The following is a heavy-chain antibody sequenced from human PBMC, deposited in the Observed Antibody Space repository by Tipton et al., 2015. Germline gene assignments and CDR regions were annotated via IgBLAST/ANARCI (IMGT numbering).Heavy chain of an antibody. J-gene: IGHJ3*02. Sequence: SLRLSCAATGFTFSTYGMHWVRQAPGKGLEWVAVISYDGTNKYYADSVKGRLTISRDNSKNTLSLQMNSLRAEDTAVYYCTRGDKMYSWNGLDAFDIWGQGTMVTVSS. CDR1: GFTFSTYG. D-gene: IGHD1-1*01. V-gene: IGHV3-30*03. CDR3: TRGDKMYSWNGLDAFDI. CDR2: ISYDGTNK.